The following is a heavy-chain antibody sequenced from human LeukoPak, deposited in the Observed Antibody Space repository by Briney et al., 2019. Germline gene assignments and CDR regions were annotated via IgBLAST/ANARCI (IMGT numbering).Heavy chain of an antibody. V-gene: IGHV1-3*04. Sequence: ASVKVSCKASGYTFTAYSMHWVRQAPGQRLEWMGWINTGCGDTKYSQKFQGRVTITRDTSASTVYMEVSSLRSEDTGVYFCARGDEWELLHFDYWGRGTLVTVSS. D-gene: IGHD1-26*01. J-gene: IGHJ4*02. CDR1: GYTFTAYS. CDR3: ARGDEWELLHFDY. CDR2: INTGCGDT.